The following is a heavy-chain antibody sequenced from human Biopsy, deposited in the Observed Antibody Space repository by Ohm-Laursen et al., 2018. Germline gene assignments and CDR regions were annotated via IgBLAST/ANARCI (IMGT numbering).Heavy chain of an antibody. Sequence: LSLTCTVSGGSISSDYWSWIRQTPGKGLEWIGYIYYSGSTNYNPSLKSRVTISVDTSKNQFSLRLSSVTAADTAVYYCARATNSTGWPYYYFYGMDVWGQGTTVTVSS. J-gene: IGHJ6*02. CDR2: IYYSGST. V-gene: IGHV4-59*01. CDR1: GGSISSDY. CDR3: ARATNSTGWPYYYFYGMDV. D-gene: IGHD2/OR15-2a*01.